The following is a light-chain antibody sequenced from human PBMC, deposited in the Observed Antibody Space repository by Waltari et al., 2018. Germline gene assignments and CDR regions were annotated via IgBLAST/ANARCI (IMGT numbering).Light chain of an antibody. CDR3: LQDSSYPRT. Sequence: DIQMTQSPSSVSASVGDRATITCRASQGISSWLAWYQQKPGKAPNLLISAASSLQSGVPSRFSGSGSGTDFTLTISSLQPEDFATYYCLQDSSYPRTFGQGTKVEIK. J-gene: IGKJ1*01. CDR2: AAS. V-gene: IGKV1D-12*01. CDR1: QGISSW.